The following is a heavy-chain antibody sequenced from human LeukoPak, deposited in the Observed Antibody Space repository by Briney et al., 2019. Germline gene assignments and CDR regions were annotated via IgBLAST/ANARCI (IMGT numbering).Heavy chain of an antibody. CDR1: GFTFSSYW. D-gene: IGHD3-22*01. Sequence: PGGSLRLSCAASGFTFSSYWMHWARHAPGKGLVWVSRINSDGSSTSYADSVKGRFTISRDNAKNTLYLQMNSLRAEDTAVYYCARGGHYYDSSAYYGGTNFDCWGQGTLVTVSS. CDR2: INSDGSST. J-gene: IGHJ4*02. V-gene: IGHV3-74*01. CDR3: ARGGHYYDSSAYYGGTNFDC.